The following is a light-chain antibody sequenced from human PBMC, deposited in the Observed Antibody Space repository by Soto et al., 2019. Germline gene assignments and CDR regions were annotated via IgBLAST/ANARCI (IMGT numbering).Light chain of an antibody. CDR2: DAS. CDR1: QSVSSY. J-gene: IGKJ1*01. Sequence: EIVLTQSPGTLSLSPGERVTLSCRASQSVSSYLAWYQQKPGQAPRLLIYDASTRATGISARFSGSGSGTDFTLTISSLEPEDFAVYYCQQRSNWPVTFGQGTKVEVK. CDR3: QQRSNWPVT. V-gene: IGKV3-11*01.